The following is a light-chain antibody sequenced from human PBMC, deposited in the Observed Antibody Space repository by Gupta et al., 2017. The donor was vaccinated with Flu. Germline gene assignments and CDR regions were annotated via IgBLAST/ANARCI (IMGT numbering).Light chain of an antibody. J-gene: IGLJ2*01. Sequence: NLGTRYVSWYQQFPGTAPTLLLSANDKRPSGLPDRFSGSTSATSAPLGIAGLQTGAEAAYYCGTWDPRLTDVLFGGGTKLTVL. V-gene: IGLV1-51*02. CDR2: AND. CDR3: GTWDPRLTDVL. CDR1: NLGTRY.